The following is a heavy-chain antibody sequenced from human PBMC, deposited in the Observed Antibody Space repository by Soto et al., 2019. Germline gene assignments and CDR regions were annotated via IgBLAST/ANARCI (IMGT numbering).Heavy chain of an antibody. V-gene: IGHV3-66*01. Sequence: EVQVVESGGDLVQPGGSLRLSCAASGLTVSSKHMTWVRQAPGKGLEWVSVIYSDGGTHYADSVKGRFTISRDHSKNTLYLQMNSLRAEDTAVYYCAGAYYYDGVGYEHNACDIWGQGTMVTVSS. CDR3: AGAYYYDGVGYEHNACDI. J-gene: IGHJ3*02. D-gene: IGHD3-22*01. CDR2: IYSDGGT. CDR1: GLTVSSKH.